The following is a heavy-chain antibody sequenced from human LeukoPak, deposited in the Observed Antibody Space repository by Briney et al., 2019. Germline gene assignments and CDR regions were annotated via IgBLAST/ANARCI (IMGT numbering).Heavy chain of an antibody. V-gene: IGHV3-11*01. CDR1: GFTFSDYY. D-gene: IGHD6-13*01. CDR2: ISSSGSTL. Sequence: GGSLRLSCAASGFTFSDYYMSWIRQAPGKGLEWVSYISSSGSTLYYADSVKGRITISRDNAKNSLYLQMNSLRAEDTAVYYCARDSYSSSWFFDYWGQGTLVTVSS. CDR3: ARDSYSSSWFFDY. J-gene: IGHJ4*02.